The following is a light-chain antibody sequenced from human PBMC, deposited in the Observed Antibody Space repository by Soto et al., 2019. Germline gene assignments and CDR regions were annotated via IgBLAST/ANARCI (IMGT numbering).Light chain of an antibody. V-gene: IGLV2-14*01. CDR2: DVS. Sequence: QSALTQPASVSGSPGQSITISCTGTSSDVGAYNYVSWYQQYPGKAPKLMIYDVSNRPSGVSNRFSGSKSGNTASLTISGLQAEDEADYYCSSYTSSSTPHVVFGGGTKLTVL. CDR3: SSYTSSSTPHVV. CDR1: SSDVGAYNY. J-gene: IGLJ2*01.